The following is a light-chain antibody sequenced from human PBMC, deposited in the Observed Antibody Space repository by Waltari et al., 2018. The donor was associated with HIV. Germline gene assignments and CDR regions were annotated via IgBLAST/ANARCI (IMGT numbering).Light chain of an antibody. CDR3: QQRSNWPPT. J-gene: IGKJ1*01. V-gene: IGKV3-11*01. CDR2: DAS. Sequence: DIVLTQSPSTLSFSPGERATLSCRASQRVSSYLAWYQQKPGQAPRLLIYDASNRATGIPARFSGSGSGTDFTLTISSLEPEDFAVYYCQQRSNWPPTFGQGTKVEIK. CDR1: QRVSSY.